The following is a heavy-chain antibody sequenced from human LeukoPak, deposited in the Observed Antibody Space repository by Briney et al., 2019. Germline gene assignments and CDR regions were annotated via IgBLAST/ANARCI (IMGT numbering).Heavy chain of an antibody. D-gene: IGHD5-24*01. CDR1: GLTFSDYC. CDR3: ARGKDGYKRGYSLGFDY. V-gene: IGHV3-11*01. J-gene: IGHJ4*02. CDR2: IISNGSTI. Sequence: GGSLRLSCAPSGLTFSDYCMSWVRQAPGKGLGWVSYIISNGSTIYYADSVKGGFTISRDNAKNSLYLQMSSLRAEDTAVYYCARGKDGYKRGYSLGFDYWGQGTLVTVSS.